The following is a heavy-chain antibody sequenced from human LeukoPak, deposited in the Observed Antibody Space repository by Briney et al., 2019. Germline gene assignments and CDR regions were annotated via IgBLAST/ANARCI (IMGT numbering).Heavy chain of an antibody. D-gene: IGHD4-17*01. J-gene: IGHJ3*02. CDR2: IWNDGSKK. Sequence: GRSLRFSCAVSGFPFSSYGMHWVRQAPGKGLEWLTIIWNDGSKKYYADSVKGRFTISRDNSKSTLFLQMDSLRVEDTAVYFCARAGGRTVLDAFDIWGQGTMVIVSS. V-gene: IGHV3-33*01. CDR1: GFPFSSYG. CDR3: ARAGGRTVLDAFDI.